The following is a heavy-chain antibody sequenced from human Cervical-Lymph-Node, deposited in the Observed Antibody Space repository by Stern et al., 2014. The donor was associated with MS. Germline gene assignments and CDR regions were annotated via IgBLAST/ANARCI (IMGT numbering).Heavy chain of an antibody. CDR1: GYTFTSYG. Sequence: VHLVESGAEVKKLGASVKVSSKASGYTFTSYGISWGRQAPGQGLEWMGWISAYNGNTNYAQKLKGRVTMTTDTSTSTAYMELRSLRSDDTAVYYCARGLLGSENAFDIWGQGTMVTVSS. CDR3: ARGLLGSENAFDI. J-gene: IGHJ3*02. CDR2: ISAYNGNT. D-gene: IGHD2-15*01. V-gene: IGHV1-18*01.